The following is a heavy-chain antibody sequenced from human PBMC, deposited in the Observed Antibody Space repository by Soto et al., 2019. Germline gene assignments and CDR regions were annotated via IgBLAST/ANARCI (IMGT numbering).Heavy chain of an antibody. D-gene: IGHD6-6*01. Sequence: GGSLRLSCAASGFTFSSYAMHWVRQAPGKGLEWVAVISYDGSNKYYADSVRGRFTISRDNSKNTLYLQMNSLRAEDTAVYYCARGGARRKYYYDGMDVWGQGTTVTGSS. V-gene: IGHV3-30-3*01. CDR1: GFTFSSYA. CDR2: ISYDGSNK. J-gene: IGHJ6*02. CDR3: ARGGARRKYYYDGMDV.